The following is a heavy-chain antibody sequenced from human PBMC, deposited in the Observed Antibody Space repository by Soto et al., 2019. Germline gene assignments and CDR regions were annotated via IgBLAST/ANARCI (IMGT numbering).Heavy chain of an antibody. V-gene: IGHV3-21*06. Sequence: PGGSLRLSCTASGFSFSSYTMNWVPQAPGKGLQWVASITNRGTHTYSADSVRGRFTISRDNDKNSLYLQMNNLRAEDTATYYCARAHEVAWFDSWGLGTLVTVSS. CDR1: GFSFSSYT. D-gene: IGHD2-15*01. CDR3: ARAHEVAWFDS. J-gene: IGHJ5*01. CDR2: ITNRGTHT.